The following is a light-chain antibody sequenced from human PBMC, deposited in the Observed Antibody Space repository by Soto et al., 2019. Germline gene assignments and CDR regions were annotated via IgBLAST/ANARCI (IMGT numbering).Light chain of an antibody. V-gene: IGLV2-8*01. CDR3: SSYPGSDYVGVV. CDR2: EVS. Sequence: QSALTQPPSASGSAGQSVTISCTGTSSDVGGYKYVSWYQQQPGKAPKLMIYEVSKRPSGVPDRFSGSKSGNTASLTVSGLQAEDEADYYCSSYPGSDYVGVVFGGGTKLTVL. CDR1: SSDVGGYKY. J-gene: IGLJ2*01.